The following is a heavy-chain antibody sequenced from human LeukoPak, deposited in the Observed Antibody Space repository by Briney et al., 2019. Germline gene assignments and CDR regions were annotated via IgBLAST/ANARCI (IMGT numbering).Heavy chain of an antibody. CDR3: ARSCSGGSCYGHAFDY. D-gene: IGHD2-15*01. V-gene: IGHV3-11*03. CDR2: ISGSSSDV. CDR1: GFTFSDSY. J-gene: IGHJ4*02. Sequence: GGSLRLSCAASGFTFSDSYMTWIRQAPGKGLELLSYISGSSSDVNYIDSVRGRFTISRDNSKNTLYLQMNSLRAEDTAVYYCARSCSGGSCYGHAFDYWGQGTLVTVSS.